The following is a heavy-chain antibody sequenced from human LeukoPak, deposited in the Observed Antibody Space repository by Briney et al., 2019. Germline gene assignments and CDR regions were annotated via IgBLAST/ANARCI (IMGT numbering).Heavy chain of an antibody. V-gene: IGHV3-9*01. J-gene: IGHJ6*02. CDR3: PKAAYEILTGYYYYGMDV. D-gene: IGHD3-9*01. CDR1: GFTFDDYA. CDR2: ISWNSGSI. Sequence: PGRSLRLSCAASGFTFDDYAMHWVRQAPGQGLEWVSGISWNSGSIGYADSVKGRFTISRDNAKNSLYLQMNSLRAEDTALYYWPKAAYEILTGYYYYGMDVWGQGTTVTVSS.